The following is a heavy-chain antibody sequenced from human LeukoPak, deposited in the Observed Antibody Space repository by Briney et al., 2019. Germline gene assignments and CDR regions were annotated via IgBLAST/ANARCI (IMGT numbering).Heavy chain of an antibody. CDR2: IYPGDSDT. V-gene: IGHV5-51*03. CDR1: GYRFTSYW. D-gene: IGHD6-13*01. J-gene: IGHJ4*02. CDR3: ARGSSSSWRFYYFNY. Sequence: KPGEPEKIFCKRCGYRFTSYWIGWARQMPGKGLEWMGIIYPGDSDTRYNPSFQGQVTISADKSISTAYLQWSSLRASDTAMYYCARGSSSSWRFYYFNYWGQGTLVTVSS.